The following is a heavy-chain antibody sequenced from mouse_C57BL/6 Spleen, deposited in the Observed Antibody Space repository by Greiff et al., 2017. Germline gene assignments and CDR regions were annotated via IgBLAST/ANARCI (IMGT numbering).Heavy chain of an antibody. CDR2: IYPGDGDT. Sequence: VQLQQSGAELVKPGASVKISCKASGYAFSSYWMNWVKQRPGKGLEWIGQIYPGDGDTNYNGKFKGKATLTADKSSSTAYMQLSCLTSEDSAVYLCARSSLVLRYLGGYFDVWGTGTTVTVSS. CDR1: GYAFSSYW. V-gene: IGHV1-80*01. CDR3: ARSSLVLRYLGGYFDV. J-gene: IGHJ1*03. D-gene: IGHD1-1*01.